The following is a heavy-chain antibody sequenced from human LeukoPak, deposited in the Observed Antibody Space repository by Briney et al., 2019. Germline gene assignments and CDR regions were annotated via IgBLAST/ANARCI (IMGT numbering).Heavy chain of an antibody. CDR1: GGSISSYY. V-gene: IGHV4-59*08. Sequence: SETLSLTCTVSGGSISSYYWSWIRQPPGKGLEWIGYIYYSGSTNYNPSLKGRVTISVDTSKNQFSLKLSSVTAADTAVYYCARDPEGYGGNSHFDYWGQGTLVTVSS. CDR3: ARDPEGYGGNSHFDY. D-gene: IGHD4-23*01. J-gene: IGHJ4*02. CDR2: IYYSGST.